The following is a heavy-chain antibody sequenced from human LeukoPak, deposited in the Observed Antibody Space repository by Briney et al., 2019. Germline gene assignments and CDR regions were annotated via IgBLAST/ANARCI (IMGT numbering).Heavy chain of an antibody. Sequence: GGSLRLSCAASGFTFSLYEMNWVRQAPGKGLEWVSYISSSGSTIYYADSVKGRFTISRDNAKNSLYLQMNSLRAEDTAVYYCARDLPRGYSYGSYYFDYWGQGTLVTVSS. CDR3: ARDLPRGYSYGSYYFDY. J-gene: IGHJ4*02. CDR2: ISSSGSTI. V-gene: IGHV3-48*03. CDR1: GFTFSLYE. D-gene: IGHD5-18*01.